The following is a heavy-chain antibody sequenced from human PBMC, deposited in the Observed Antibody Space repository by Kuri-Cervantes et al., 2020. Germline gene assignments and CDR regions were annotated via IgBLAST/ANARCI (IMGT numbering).Heavy chain of an antibody. V-gene: IGHV1-69*05. Sequence: SVKVSCKASGGTFGRNAINWVRQAPGQGLEWMGKITPIFGTTNYAQKFHDRVTISTDESTTTAYMELSNLRFDDTAVYFCATEDRITLVRRVLSYSETWGPGTLVTVSS. D-gene: IGHD3-10*01. CDR2: ITPIFGTT. J-gene: IGHJ4*02. CDR3: ATEDRITLVRRVLSYSET. CDR1: GGTFGRNA.